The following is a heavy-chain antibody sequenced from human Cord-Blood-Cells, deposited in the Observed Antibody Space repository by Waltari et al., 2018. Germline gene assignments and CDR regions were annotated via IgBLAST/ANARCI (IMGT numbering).Heavy chain of an antibody. Sequence: QVQLVQSGAEVKKPGASVKVSCKVSGYTLTELSMHWVRQAPAKGLEWMGGFDPEDGETIYAQKFQGRVTMTEDTSTDTAYMELSSLRSEDTAVYYCATVAGLYSGSYYAFDIWGQGTMVTVSS. J-gene: IGHJ3*02. CDR3: ATVAGLYSGSYYAFDI. D-gene: IGHD1-26*01. CDR1: GYTLTELS. CDR2: FDPEDGET. V-gene: IGHV1-24*01.